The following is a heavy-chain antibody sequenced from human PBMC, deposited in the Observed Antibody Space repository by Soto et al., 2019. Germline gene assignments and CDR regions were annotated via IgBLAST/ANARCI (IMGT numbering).Heavy chain of an antibody. CDR3: ASGWMAAFDN. J-gene: IGHJ4*02. V-gene: IGHV4-59*11. D-gene: IGHD2-2*03. CDR2: IYYSGST. Sequence: PSETLSLTCNVTGDSIKTHYWSWIRQAPGKGLEWIGYIYYSGSTLYNPSLKRRVTISADTAKNQFPLRLTSLTAADTAVYYCASGWMAAFDNWGQGTLVTVSS. CDR1: GDSIKTHY.